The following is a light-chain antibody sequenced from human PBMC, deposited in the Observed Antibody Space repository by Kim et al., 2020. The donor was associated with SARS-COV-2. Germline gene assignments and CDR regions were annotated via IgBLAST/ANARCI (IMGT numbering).Light chain of an antibody. CDR1: SSDVGGYNY. Sequence: GQSITISCTGSSSDVGGYNYVSWYQQHPGKAPKLMIYDVIKRPSGVSNRFSGSKSGNTASLTISGLQAEDEADYYCSSYTSSITVVFGGGTQLTVL. CDR3: SSYTSSITVV. V-gene: IGLV2-14*04. J-gene: IGLJ2*01. CDR2: DVI.